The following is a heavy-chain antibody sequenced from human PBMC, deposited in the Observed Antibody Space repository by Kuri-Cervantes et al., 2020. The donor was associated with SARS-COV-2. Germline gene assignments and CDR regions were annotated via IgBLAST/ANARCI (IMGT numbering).Heavy chain of an antibody. Sequence: GGSLRLSCAASGFTFSSYGMHWVRQAPGKGLVWVSRINSDGSSTSYADSVKGRFTISRDNAKNTLYLQMNSLRAEDTAVYYCARDYYDSSGVYWSQGTLVTVSS. CDR2: INSDGSST. D-gene: IGHD3-22*01. J-gene: IGHJ4*02. CDR1: GFTFSSYG. V-gene: IGHV3-74*01. CDR3: ARDYYDSSGVY.